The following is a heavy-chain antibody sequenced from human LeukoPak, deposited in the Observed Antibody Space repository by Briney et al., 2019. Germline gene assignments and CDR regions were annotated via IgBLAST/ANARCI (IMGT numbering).Heavy chain of an antibody. Sequence: GGSLRLSCAASGFTFSSYSMNWVRQALGKGLEWVSSISSSSSYIYYADSVKGRFTISRDNAKNSLYLQMNSLRAEDTAVYYCAKYPGIAAAGTTSDFDYWGQGTLVTVSS. V-gene: IGHV3-21*01. D-gene: IGHD6-13*01. CDR2: ISSSSSYI. J-gene: IGHJ4*02. CDR3: AKYPGIAAAGTTSDFDY. CDR1: GFTFSSYS.